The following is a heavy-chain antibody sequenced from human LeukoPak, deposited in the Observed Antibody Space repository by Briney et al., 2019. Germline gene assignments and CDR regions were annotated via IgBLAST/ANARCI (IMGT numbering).Heavy chain of an antibody. CDR1: GGSFSSYN. D-gene: IGHD6-13*01. Sequence: SETLSLTCAASGGSFSSYNRSWIRQPAGKGLEWIGRIYTSGSTNYNPSLKSRGTMSVDTSKNQFSLKLSSLTAADTAVYCCARGLAAAEFDYWGQGTLVTVSS. CDR2: IYTSGST. V-gene: IGHV4-59*10. CDR3: ARGLAAAEFDY. J-gene: IGHJ4*02.